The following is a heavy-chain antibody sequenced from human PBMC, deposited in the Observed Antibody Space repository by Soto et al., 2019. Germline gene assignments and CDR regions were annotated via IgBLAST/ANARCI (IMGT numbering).Heavy chain of an antibody. J-gene: IGHJ5*02. V-gene: IGHV3-30-3*02. D-gene: IGHD3-3*01. CDR1: GFTFRSYG. Sequence: QVKLVESGGGVVQPGRSRRLSCVTSGFTFRSYGMHWVRQSPDKGLEWVAVIKSDGTTADYIESVKGRLFISRDNSKKTVYLQMNNLRPEDTGIYYCAKPRYSLEWPPFDPWGQGTLVTVSS. CDR3: AKPRYSLEWPPFDP. CDR2: IKSDGTTA.